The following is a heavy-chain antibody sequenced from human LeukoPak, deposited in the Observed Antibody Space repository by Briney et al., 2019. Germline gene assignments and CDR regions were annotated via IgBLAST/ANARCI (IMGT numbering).Heavy chain of an antibody. J-gene: IGHJ4*02. Sequence: GGSLRLSCGASGFTFSNYAMNWVRQAPGKGLEWFSGISNSGGSAYYADSVKGRFTISRDNSRNTLYLQMNSLRAEDTAVYYCAKGLRLGELSSGFDYWGQGTLVTVSS. D-gene: IGHD3-16*02. CDR2: ISNSGGSA. CDR3: AKGLRLGELSSGFDY. CDR1: GFTFSNYA. V-gene: IGHV3-23*01.